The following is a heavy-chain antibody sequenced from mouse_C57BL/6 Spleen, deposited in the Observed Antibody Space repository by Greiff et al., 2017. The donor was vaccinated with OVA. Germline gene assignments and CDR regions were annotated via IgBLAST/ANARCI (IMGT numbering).Heavy chain of an antibody. CDR3: ENTAYYSNGAWFAY. V-gene: IGHV5-4*01. D-gene: IGHD2-5*01. CDR2: ISDGGSYT. J-gene: IGHJ3*01. CDR1: GFTFSSYA. Sequence: EVHLVESGGGLVKPGGSLKLSCAASGFTFSSYALSWVRQPPEKKLEWVATISDGGSYTNYPDNVQGRFTISRDNAKNNLYLQMSHLKSEDTAMYDCENTAYYSNGAWFAYWGQGTLVTVSA.